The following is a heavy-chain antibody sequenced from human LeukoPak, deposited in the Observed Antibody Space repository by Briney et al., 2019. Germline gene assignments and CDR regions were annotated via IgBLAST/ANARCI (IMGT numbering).Heavy chain of an antibody. CDR2: INHSGST. D-gene: IGHD2-15*01. CDR3: AKRPGIGRYDY. V-gene: IGHV4-34*01. J-gene: IGHJ4*02. CDR1: GXSFSGYY. Sequence: SETLSLTCAVYGXSFSGYYWSWIRQPPGKGLEWIGEINHSGSTNYNPSLKSRVTISVDTSKNQFSLKLSSVTAADTAVYYCAKRPGIGRYDYWGQGNLVTVSS.